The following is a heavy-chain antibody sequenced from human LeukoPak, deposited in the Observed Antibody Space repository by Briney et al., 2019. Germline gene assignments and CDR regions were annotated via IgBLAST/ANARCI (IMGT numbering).Heavy chain of an antibody. V-gene: IGHV3-23*01. CDR3: AKPLEKYTYGGNFDY. Sequence: AGGSLRLSCEASGFTFSSYAMSWVRQAPGKGLAWVSVISSSVDSTYYADSVKGRFTISRDNSKNTLYLQMNNLRAEDTAVYYCAKPLEKYTYGGNFDYWGQGILVTVSS. CDR2: ISSSVDST. D-gene: IGHD4-23*01. CDR1: GFTFSSYA. J-gene: IGHJ4*02.